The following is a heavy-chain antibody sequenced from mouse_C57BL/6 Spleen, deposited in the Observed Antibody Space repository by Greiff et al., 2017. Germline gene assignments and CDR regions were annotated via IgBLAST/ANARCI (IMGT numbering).Heavy chain of an antibody. Sequence: EVKLVESGGGLVQPGGSLKLSCAASGFTFSDYYMYWVRQTPEKRLEWVAYISNGGGSTYYPDTVKGRFTISRDNAKNTLYLQMSRLKSEDTAMYYCARPYYGSSYAAMDYWGQGTSVTVSS. V-gene: IGHV5-12*01. CDR3: ARPYYGSSYAAMDY. J-gene: IGHJ4*01. CDR2: ISNGGGST. D-gene: IGHD1-1*01. CDR1: GFTFSDYY.